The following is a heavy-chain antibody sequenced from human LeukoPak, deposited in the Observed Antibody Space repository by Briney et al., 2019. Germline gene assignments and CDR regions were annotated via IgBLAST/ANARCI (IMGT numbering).Heavy chain of an antibody. J-gene: IGHJ4*02. D-gene: IGHD5-18*01. CDR1: GYSFTSYG. CDR2: INAYNGNT. Sequence: ASVKASCKASGYSFTSYGISWVRQAPGQGLEWMGWINAYNGNTNYAQKLQGRVTMTTDTSTSTAYMELRSLRSDDTAVYYCARVGYSYGYFDYWGQGTLVTVSS. CDR3: ARVGYSYGYFDY. V-gene: IGHV1-18*01.